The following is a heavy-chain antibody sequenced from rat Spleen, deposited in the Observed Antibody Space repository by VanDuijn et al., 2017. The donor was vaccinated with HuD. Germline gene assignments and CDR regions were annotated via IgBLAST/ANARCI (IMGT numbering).Heavy chain of an antibody. V-gene: IGHV5-31*01. J-gene: IGHJ2*01. CDR2: INYDGGGT. CDR3: TTGTF. CDR1: GFTFNNYW. Sequence: EVQLVESGGGLVQPGRSLRLSCVASGFTFNNYWMTWVRQAPKKGLEWVTYINYDGGGTYYRDSVKGRFTISRDDAKNTLYLQMDSLRSEDTATYYCTTGTFWGQGVMVTVSS.